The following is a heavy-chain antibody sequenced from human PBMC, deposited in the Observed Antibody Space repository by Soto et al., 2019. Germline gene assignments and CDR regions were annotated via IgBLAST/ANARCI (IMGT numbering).Heavy chain of an antibody. J-gene: IGHJ4*02. V-gene: IGHV4-30-4*01. CDR2: IYYSGST. Sequence: KPSETLSLTCTVSGGSISSGDYYWSWIRQPPGKGLEWIGYIYYSGSTYYNPSLKSRVTISVDTSKNMLYLQMNSLRAEDTAVYYCTRDRPGPQHYFDYWGQGNMVTVSS. D-gene: IGHD6-6*01. CDR1: GGSISSGDYY. CDR3: TRDRPGPQHYFDY.